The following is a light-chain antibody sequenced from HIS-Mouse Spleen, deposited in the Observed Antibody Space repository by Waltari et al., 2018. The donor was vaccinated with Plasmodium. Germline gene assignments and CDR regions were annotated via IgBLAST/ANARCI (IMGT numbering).Light chain of an antibody. J-gene: IGLJ3*02. CDR2: EDS. CDR3: YSTDSSGNHLWV. Sequence: SYELTQPPSVSVSPGQTARITCSGDALPKKYAYWYQQKSGQAPVLVIYEDSKRPSGSPERVSGSSSGTMATLTISGAQVEDEADYYCYSTDSSGNHLWVFGGGTKLTVL. CDR1: ALPKKY. V-gene: IGLV3-10*01.